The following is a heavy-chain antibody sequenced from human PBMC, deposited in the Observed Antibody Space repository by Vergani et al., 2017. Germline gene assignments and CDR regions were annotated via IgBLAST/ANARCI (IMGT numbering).Heavy chain of an antibody. V-gene: IGHV4-30-4*08. CDR2: IYYSGST. J-gene: IGHJ5*02. Sequence: QVQLQESGPGLVKPSQTLSLTCTVSGGSISSGDYYWSWIRQPPGKGLEWIGYIYYSGSTYYNPSLKSRVTISVDTSKNQFSLKRSSVTAADTAVYYCARGIGNIVVVPAAIHNWFDPWGQGTLVTVSS. CDR3: ARGIGNIVVVPAAIHNWFDP. D-gene: IGHD2-2*01. CDR1: GGSISSGDYY.